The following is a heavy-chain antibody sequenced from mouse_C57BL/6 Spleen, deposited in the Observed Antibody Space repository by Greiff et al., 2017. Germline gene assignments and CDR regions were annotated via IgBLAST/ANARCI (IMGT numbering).Heavy chain of an antibody. J-gene: IGHJ3*01. V-gene: IGHV3-6*01. CDR2: ISYDGSN. CDR3: ARAKIYYDYDAFAY. CDR1: GYSITSGYY. Sequence: EVQRVESGPGLVKPSQSLSLTCSVTGYSITSGYYWNWIRQFPGNKLEWMGYISYDGSNNYNPSLKNRISITRDTSKNQFFLKLNSVTTEDTATYYCARAKIYYDYDAFAYWGQGTLVTVSA. D-gene: IGHD2-4*01.